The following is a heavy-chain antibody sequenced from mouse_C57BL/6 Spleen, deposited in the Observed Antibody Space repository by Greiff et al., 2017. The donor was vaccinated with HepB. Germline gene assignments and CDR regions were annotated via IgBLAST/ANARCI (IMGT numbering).Heavy chain of an antibody. V-gene: IGHV8-8*01. D-gene: IGHD1-1*01. CDR3: ARILYYYGSRTAWFAY. CDR2: IWWDDDK. CDR1: GFSLSTFGMG. Sequence: QVTLKECGPGILQPSQTLSLTCSFSGFSLSTFGMGVGWIRQPSGKGLEWLAHIWWDDDKYYNPALKSRLTISKDTSKNQVFLKIANVDTADTATYYCARILYYYGSRTAWFAYWGQGTLVTVSA. J-gene: IGHJ3*01.